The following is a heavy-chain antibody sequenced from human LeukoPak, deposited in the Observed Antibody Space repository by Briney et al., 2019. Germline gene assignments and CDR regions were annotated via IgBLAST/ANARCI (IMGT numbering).Heavy chain of an antibody. J-gene: IGHJ4*02. V-gene: IGHV3-33*01. CDR3: AREGVEADYYFDF. CDR1: GFTFSSYG. D-gene: IGHD2-21*01. CDR2: IWYDGSNK. Sequence: GGSLRLSCAASGFTFSSYGMHWVRQAPGKGLEWVAVIWYDGSNKYYADSVKGRFTISRDNAKKSLYLQMSRLTADDTAVYYCAREGVEADYYFDFWGQGTLVTVSS.